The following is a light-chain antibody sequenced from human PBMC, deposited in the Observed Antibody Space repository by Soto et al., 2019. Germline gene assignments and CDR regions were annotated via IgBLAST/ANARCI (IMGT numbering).Light chain of an antibody. V-gene: IGKV1-39*01. CDR2: AAS. CDR3: QQGYSIPYT. Sequence: DIQMAQSPASLSASVGDRVTITCRASQKISNHLNWFQQKSGKAPRLLIYAASTLQSGVTSRFSGSGSRTDFTLTIIGLQPEDFATYCCQQGYSIPYTFGQGTKLEI. CDR1: QKISNH. J-gene: IGKJ2*01.